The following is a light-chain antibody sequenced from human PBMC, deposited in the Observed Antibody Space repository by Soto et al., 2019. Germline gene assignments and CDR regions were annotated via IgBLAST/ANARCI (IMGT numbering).Light chain of an antibody. V-gene: IGKV1-39*01. CDR2: AAS. CDR3: QQTYTSVAT. Sequence: DIQVTQSPSSLSAYVGDSVTLSCQTSQRVDSYIHWYQHQSGKPPKLLIYAASTLQDGVPSRFSGCGSGTAFSLIISGLQPGDSATYYCQQTYTSVATFGQGTKV. J-gene: IGKJ1*01. CDR1: QRVDSY.